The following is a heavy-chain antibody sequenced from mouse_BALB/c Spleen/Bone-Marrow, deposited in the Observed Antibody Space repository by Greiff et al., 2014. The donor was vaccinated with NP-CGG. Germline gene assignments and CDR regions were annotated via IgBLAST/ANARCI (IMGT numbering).Heavy chain of an antibody. CDR3: ARDDYDAIAY. D-gene: IGHD2-4*01. V-gene: IGHV1-7*01. CDR2: INPSTGYT. J-gene: IGHJ3*01. CDR1: GYTFTSYW. Sequence: QVQLQQSGAELAKPGASVKMSCKASGYTFTSYWMHWVKQRPGQGLEWFGYINPSTGYTEYNQKFKDKATLTAVKSSTTAYMQLRSLTSEDSAVYYCARDDYDAIAYWGQGTLVTVSA.